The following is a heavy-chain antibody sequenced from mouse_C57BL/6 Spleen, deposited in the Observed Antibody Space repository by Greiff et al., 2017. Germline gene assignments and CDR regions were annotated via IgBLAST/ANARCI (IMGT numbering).Heavy chain of an antibody. J-gene: IGHJ3*01. Sequence: QVQLQQPGAELVRPGTSVKLSCKASGYTFTSYWMHWVKQRPGQGLEWIGVIDPSDSYTNYNQKFKGKATLTVDTSSSSAYMQLSSLTSEDSAVYYCARSYYSNWFAYWGQGTLVTVSA. CDR2: IDPSDSYT. CDR3: ARSYYSNWFAY. CDR1: GYTFTSYW. D-gene: IGHD2-5*01. V-gene: IGHV1-59*01.